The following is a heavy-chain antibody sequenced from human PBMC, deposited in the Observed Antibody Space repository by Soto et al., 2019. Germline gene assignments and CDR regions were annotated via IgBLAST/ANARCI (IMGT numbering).Heavy chain of an antibody. CDR2: MYHSGIT. CDR1: GYSIRSGYF. CDR3: ARSMYSTSAQLYYGMDV. J-gene: IGHJ6*02. Sequence: SETLSLTCAVSGYSIRSGYFWGWIRQPPGKRLEWIGSMYHSGITYYNLSLKSRVTISVDTSKNQLSLKLSSATAADTAVYYCARSMYSTSAQLYYGMDVWGQGTTVTV. V-gene: IGHV4-38-2*01. D-gene: IGHD6-6*01.